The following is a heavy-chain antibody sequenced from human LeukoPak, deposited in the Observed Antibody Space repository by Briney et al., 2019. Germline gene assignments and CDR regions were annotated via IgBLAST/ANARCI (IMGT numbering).Heavy chain of an antibody. CDR1: GFIFSDHW. CDR3: ASHFWSGYYRIDY. Sequence: GGSLRLSCAASGFIFSDHWMHWVRQAPGKGLVWLSRINNDGSSTIYADSVKGRFTFSRDNAENTLFLEMSSLRVEDTAVYYCASHFWSGYYRIDYWGQGTLVTVSS. J-gene: IGHJ4*02. CDR2: INNDGSST. D-gene: IGHD3-3*02. V-gene: IGHV3-74*01.